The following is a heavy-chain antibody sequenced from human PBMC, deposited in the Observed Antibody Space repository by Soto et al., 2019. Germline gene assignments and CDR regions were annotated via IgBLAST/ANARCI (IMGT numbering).Heavy chain of an antibody. D-gene: IGHD3-22*01. Sequence: SGPTLVNPTQTLTLTCTFSGFSLSTSGMCVSWIRQPPGKALEWLALIDWDDDKYYSTSLKTRLTISKDTSKNQVVLTMTNMDPEDTATYYCARMGGSGYYLNDWFDPWGQGTLVTVSS. CDR1: GFSLSTSGMC. V-gene: IGHV2-70*01. J-gene: IGHJ5*02. CDR3: ARMGGSGYYLNDWFDP. CDR2: IDWDDDK.